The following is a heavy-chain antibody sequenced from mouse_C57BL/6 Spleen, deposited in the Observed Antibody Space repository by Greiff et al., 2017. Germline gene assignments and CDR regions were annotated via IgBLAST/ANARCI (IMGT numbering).Heavy chain of an antibody. CDR3: ARSVIYYGYDVHYFDY. J-gene: IGHJ2*01. Sequence: VQLQQPGAELVKPGASVKMSCKASGYNFTSYWITWVKQRPGQGLEWIGDIYPGSGGTNYNEKFKSKATLTVDTSSSTAYMQLSSLTSDDSAVYYCARSVIYYGYDVHYFDYWGQGTTLTVSS. CDR2: IYPGSGGT. D-gene: IGHD2-2*01. CDR1: GYNFTSYW. V-gene: IGHV1-55*01.